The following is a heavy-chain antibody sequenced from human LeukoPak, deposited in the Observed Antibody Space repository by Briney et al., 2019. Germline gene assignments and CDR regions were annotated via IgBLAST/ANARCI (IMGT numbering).Heavy chain of an antibody. Sequence: GSLRLSCAASGFTFSSYGMHWVRQAPGKGLEWVAFIRYDGSNKYYADSVKGRFTISRDNAKNSLYLQMNSLRAEDTAVYYCARAATDYYYYYMDVWGKGTTVTVSS. CDR3: ARAATDYYYYYMDV. J-gene: IGHJ6*03. V-gene: IGHV3-30*02. D-gene: IGHD2-15*01. CDR1: GFTFSSYG. CDR2: IRYDGSNK.